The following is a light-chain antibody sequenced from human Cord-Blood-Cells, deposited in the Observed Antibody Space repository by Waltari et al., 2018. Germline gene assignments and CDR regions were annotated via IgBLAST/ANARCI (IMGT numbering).Light chain of an antibody. J-gene: IGKJ1*01. V-gene: IGKV4-1*01. CDR3: QQYYSTPRT. CDR2: WAS. Sequence: DIVMTQSPDSLAVSLGERATINCKSSQSVLYSSNNKNYLAWYQQKPGQPPKLLIYWASTRESGVPDRFSGSGSGTDFTLTISNLQAEDVAVYYCQQYYSTPRTFGQGTKVEFK. CDR1: QSVLYSSNNKNY.